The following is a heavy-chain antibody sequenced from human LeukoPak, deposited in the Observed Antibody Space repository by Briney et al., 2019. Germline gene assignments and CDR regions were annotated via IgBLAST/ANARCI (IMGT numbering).Heavy chain of an antibody. J-gene: IGHJ4*02. Sequence: KPGGSLRLSCAASGFRFYSFYMGWIRQVPGKGLDYIAFISASGAVPYYAESVKGRFTISRDNAKSSVSLQMNSLSADDTAVYYCARSLIVASEDYWGQGTLVTVSS. D-gene: IGHD3-22*01. CDR1: GFRFYSFY. CDR2: ISASGAVP. V-gene: IGHV3-11*04. CDR3: ARSLIVASEDY.